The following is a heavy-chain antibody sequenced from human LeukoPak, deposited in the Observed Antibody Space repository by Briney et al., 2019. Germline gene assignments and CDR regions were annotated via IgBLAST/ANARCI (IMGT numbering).Heavy chain of an antibody. CDR3: ARDPLLCYYDSSGYLDY. J-gene: IGHJ4*02. CDR1: GYTFTGYY. Sequence: GAPVKVSCKASGYTFTGYYMHWVRQAPGQGLEWMGWINPNSGGTNYAQKFQGRVTMTRDTSISTAYMELSRLRSDDTAVYYCARDPLLCYYDSSGYLDYWGQGTLVTVSS. D-gene: IGHD3-22*01. V-gene: IGHV1-2*02. CDR2: INPNSGGT.